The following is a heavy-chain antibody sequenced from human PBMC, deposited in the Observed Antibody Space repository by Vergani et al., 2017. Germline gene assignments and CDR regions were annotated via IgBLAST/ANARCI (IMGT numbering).Heavy chain of an antibody. CDR3: ATSTVNKFRFSYYYYCYMDV. D-gene: IGHD4-11*01. CDR2: IIPIFGTT. J-gene: IGHJ6*03. Sequence: QVQLVQPGAEVRKPGSSVQVSCKASGGIFSSYAISWVRPAPGQGLEWMGGIIPIFGTTNYAQKFQGRVTITADESTSTAYMELSSLRSEDTAVYYCATSTVNKFRFSYYYYCYMDVWGKGTTVTVSS. V-gene: IGHV1-69*13. CDR1: GGIFSSYA.